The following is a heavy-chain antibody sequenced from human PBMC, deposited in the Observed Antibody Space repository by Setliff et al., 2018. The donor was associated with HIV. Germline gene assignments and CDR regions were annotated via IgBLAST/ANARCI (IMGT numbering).Heavy chain of an antibody. Sequence: SETLSLTCTVSGDSTSSSSSYWGWIRQPPGKGLEWIGSIYYSGSTYYNPSRKSRVTISVDTSKNQFSLKLNSVPAADTAVYYCARTRGYTYGYIDSWAQGTLVTVSS. CDR1: GDSTSSSSSY. J-gene: IGHJ4*02. CDR3: ARTRGYTYGYIDS. CDR2: IYYSGST. V-gene: IGHV4-39*01. D-gene: IGHD5-18*01.